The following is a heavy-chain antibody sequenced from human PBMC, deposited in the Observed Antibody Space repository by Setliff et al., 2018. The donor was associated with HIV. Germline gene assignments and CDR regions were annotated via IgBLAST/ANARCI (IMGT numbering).Heavy chain of an antibody. CDR3: ARRSEVSQFFDY. J-gene: IGHJ4*02. V-gene: IGHV5-51*01. D-gene: IGHD6-6*01. CDR1: GYSFTTYW. CDR2: IYPGDSDT. Sequence: PGESLKISCKGSGYSFTTYWIAWVRQMPGKGLEWMGIIYPGDSDTTYSPSFQGQVTISADKSINTAYLQWSSLKASDTAIFYCARRSEVSQFFDYWGQGTLVTVSS.